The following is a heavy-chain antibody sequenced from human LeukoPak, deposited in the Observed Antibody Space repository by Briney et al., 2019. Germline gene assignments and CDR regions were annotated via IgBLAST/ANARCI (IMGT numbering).Heavy chain of an antibody. V-gene: IGHV3-33*01. CDR3: AREGGGTVTPDY. Sequence: GGSLRLSCAASGFTFSSYGMHWVRQAPGKGLEWVAAIWYDGSIQYYADSVKGRFTISRDNSKNTLYLQMNSLRAEDTAVYYCAREGGGTVTPDYWGQGTLVTVSS. D-gene: IGHD4-17*01. J-gene: IGHJ4*02. CDR2: IWYDGSIQ. CDR1: GFTFSSYG.